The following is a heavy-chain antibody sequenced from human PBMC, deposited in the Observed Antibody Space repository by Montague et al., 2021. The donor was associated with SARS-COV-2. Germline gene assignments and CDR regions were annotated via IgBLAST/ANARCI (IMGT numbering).Heavy chain of an antibody. V-gene: IGHV4-34*01. D-gene: IGHD3/OR15-3a*01. CDR3: AADFWTGPTVQAD. CDR2: VSHTGGT. CDR1: GGSFRYYY. J-gene: IGHJ4*02. Sequence: SETLSLTCAIYGGSFRYYYYYWVRQAPGKGLEWIGEVSHTGGTNYNPSLKSRVIISMDTSKTQFSLKLTSVTAADTAVYYCAADFWTGPTVQADWGQGTLLTVSS.